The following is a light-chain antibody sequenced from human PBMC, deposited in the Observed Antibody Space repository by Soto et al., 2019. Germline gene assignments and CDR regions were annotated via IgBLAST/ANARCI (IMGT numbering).Light chain of an antibody. CDR1: SSDVGGYNY. CDR3: SSYTSSSTLSV. Sequence: QSVLTQPASVSGSPGQSITISCTGTSSDVGGYNYVSWYQQHPDKAPKLMISDVSDRPSGVSNRFSGSKSGNTASLTISGLQAEDEADYYCSSYTSSSTLSVFGTGTKLTVL. V-gene: IGLV2-14*03. J-gene: IGLJ1*01. CDR2: DVS.